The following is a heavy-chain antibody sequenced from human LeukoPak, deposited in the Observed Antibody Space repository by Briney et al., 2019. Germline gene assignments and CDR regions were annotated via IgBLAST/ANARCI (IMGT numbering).Heavy chain of an antibody. CDR3: ARDLGVLGTFDI. V-gene: IGHV4-39*07. CDR1: GGSISSSSYY. J-gene: IGHJ3*02. D-gene: IGHD3-16*01. Sequence: PSETLSLTCTVSGGSISSSSYYWGWIRQPPGKGLEWIGSIYYSGSTYYNPSLKSRVTISVDTSKNQFSLKLSSVTAADTAVYYCARDLGVLGTFDIWGQGTMVTVSS. CDR2: IYYSGST.